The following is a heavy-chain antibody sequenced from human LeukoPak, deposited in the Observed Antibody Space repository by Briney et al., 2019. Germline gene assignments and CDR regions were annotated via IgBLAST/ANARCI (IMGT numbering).Heavy chain of an antibody. J-gene: IGHJ1*01. V-gene: IGHV4-31*03. CDR2: IYYSGST. Sequence: PSETLSLTCTVSGGSISSGGYYWSWIRQHPGKGLEWIGYIYYSGSTYYNPSLKSRVTISVDTSKNQFSLKLSSVTAADTAVYYCASQPYYYDSSGYHYPTPEYFQHWGQGTLVTVSS. CDR3: ASQPYYYDSSGYHYPTPEYFQH. CDR1: GGSISSGGYY. D-gene: IGHD3-22*01.